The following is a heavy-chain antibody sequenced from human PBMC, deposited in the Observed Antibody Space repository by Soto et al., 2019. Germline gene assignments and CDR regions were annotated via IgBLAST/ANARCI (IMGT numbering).Heavy chain of an antibody. Sequence: ASVKVSCKASGYTFTSYGISWVRQAPGQGLEWMGWISAYNGNTNYAQKLQGRVTMTTDTSTSTAYMELRSLRSDDTAVYYCARVKKGYIDYYYYYYMDVWGKGTTGTV. J-gene: IGHJ6*03. V-gene: IGHV1-18*01. CDR1: GYTFTSYG. D-gene: IGHD5-12*01. CDR3: ARVKKGYIDYYYYYYMDV. CDR2: ISAYNGNT.